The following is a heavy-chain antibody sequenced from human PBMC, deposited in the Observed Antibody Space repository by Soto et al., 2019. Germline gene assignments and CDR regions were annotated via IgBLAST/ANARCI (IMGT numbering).Heavy chain of an antibody. D-gene: IGHD3-3*02. CDR2: ISGGGNDA. J-gene: IGHJ4*02. Sequence: EVQLLESGGGLVQPGGSLVLSCAASRFTFSSYAMSWVRQAPGKGLEWVSSISGGGNDAYYADSVKGRFTISRDNSQNTLYLQMSSLRADDTAVYYCARSLFLASTDTERFDYWGQGALVTVSS. CDR1: RFTFSSYA. V-gene: IGHV3-23*01. CDR3: ARSLFLASTDTERFDY.